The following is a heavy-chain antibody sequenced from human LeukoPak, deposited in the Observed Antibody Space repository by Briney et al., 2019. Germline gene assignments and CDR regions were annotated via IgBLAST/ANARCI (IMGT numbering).Heavy chain of an antibody. CDR3: ARDEDVVVPAAIRSYYYYMDV. CDR1: GYTFSSYA. D-gene: IGHD2-2*01. CDR2: IIPIFGTA. J-gene: IGHJ6*03. V-gene: IGHV1-69*13. Sequence: SVKVSCKASGYTFSSYAISWVRQAPGQGLEWMGGIIPIFGTANYAQKFQGRVTITADESTSTAYMELSSLRSEDTAVYYCARDEDVVVPAAIRSYYYYMDVWGKGTTVTVSS.